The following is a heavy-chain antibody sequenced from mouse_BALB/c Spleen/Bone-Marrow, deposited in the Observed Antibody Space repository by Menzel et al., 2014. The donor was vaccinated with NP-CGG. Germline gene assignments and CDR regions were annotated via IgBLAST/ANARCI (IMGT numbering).Heavy chain of an antibody. J-gene: IGHJ1*01. CDR2: IDPSDSET. Sequence: QVQLKDSGAELVKPGAPVKLSCKASGHTFTSYWMNWVKQRPGRGLEWIGRIDPSDSETHYNQKFKDKATLTVDKSSSTAYIQLSSPTSEDSAVYYCARSHGYYPYWYFDVWGAGTTVTVSS. V-gene: IGHV1-69*02. CDR3: ARSHGYYPYWYFDV. CDR1: GHTFTSYW. D-gene: IGHD2-3*01.